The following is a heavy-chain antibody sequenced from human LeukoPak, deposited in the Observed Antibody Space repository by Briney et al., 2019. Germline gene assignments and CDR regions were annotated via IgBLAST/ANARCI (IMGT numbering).Heavy chain of an antibody. Sequence: PSETLSLTCTVSGGSISSYYWSWIRQPPGKGLEWIGYIYYSGSTNYNPSLKSRVTISVDTSKNQFSLKLSSVTAADTAVYYCARVEDYYDSSGYSNWFDPWGQGTLVTVSS. CDR1: GGSISSYY. CDR3: ARVEDYYDSSGYSNWFDP. D-gene: IGHD3-22*01. V-gene: IGHV4-59*01. J-gene: IGHJ5*02. CDR2: IYYSGST.